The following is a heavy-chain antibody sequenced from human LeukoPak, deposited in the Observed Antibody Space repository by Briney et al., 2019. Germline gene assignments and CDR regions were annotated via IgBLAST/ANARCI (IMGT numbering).Heavy chain of an antibody. V-gene: IGHV4-31*03. J-gene: IGHJ4*02. D-gene: IGHD4-17*01. CDR1: GGSISSGGYY. Sequence: PSEALSLTCTVSGGSISSGGYYWSWVRQHPEKGLEWIGYIYYSGTAYYNPSLKSRVTMSVDTSKNQFSLKLDSVTAADTAVYYCARFSNDHGVKFDYWGQGTLVTVSS. CDR3: ARFSNDHGVKFDY. CDR2: IYYSGTA.